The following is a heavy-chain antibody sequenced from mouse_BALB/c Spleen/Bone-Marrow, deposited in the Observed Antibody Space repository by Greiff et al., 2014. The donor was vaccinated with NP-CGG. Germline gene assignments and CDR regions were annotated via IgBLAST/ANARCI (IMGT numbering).Heavy chain of an antibody. D-gene: IGHD1-1*01. CDR2: ISNGGGST. J-gene: IGHJ2*01. V-gene: IGHV5-12-2*01. CDR3: ARHGGSRGYCFDY. Sequence: DVKLVESGGGLVQPGGSLKLSCAASGFTFSSYTMSWVRQTPEKRLEWVAYISNGGGSTYYPDTVKGRFTISRDNAKNTLYLQMSSLKSEDTAMYYCARHGGSRGYCFDYWGQGTTLTVSS. CDR1: GFTFSSYT.